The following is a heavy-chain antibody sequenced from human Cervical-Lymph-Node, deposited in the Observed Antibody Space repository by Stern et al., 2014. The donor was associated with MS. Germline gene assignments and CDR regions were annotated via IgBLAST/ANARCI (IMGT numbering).Heavy chain of an antibody. CDR2: ILPIFGTA. CDR1: GGTFSSYA. J-gene: IGHJ6*02. Sequence: QVQLVQSGAEVKKPGSSVKVSCKASGGTFSSYAISWVRQAPGQGLEWMGGILPIFGTANYAQKFQGRVTITADESTSTAYMELSSLRSEDTAVYYCASRIAVAGDYYYGMDVWGQGTTVTVSS. CDR3: ASRIAVAGDYYYGMDV. D-gene: IGHD6-19*01. V-gene: IGHV1-69*01.